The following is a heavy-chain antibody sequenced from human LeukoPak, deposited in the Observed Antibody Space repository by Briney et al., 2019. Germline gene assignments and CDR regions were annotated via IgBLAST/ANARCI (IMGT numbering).Heavy chain of an antibody. CDR1: GFTFTGYY. D-gene: IGHD4-11*01. CDR3: ARIGSYSNFYELDY. J-gene: IGHJ4*02. Sequence: ASVKVSCKASGFTFTGYYMHWVRQAPGQGLEWMGWINPNSGGTNYAQKFRGRVTMTRDTSISTAYMELSRLRSDDTAVYYCARIGSYSNFYELDYWGQGTLVTVSS. CDR2: INPNSGGT. V-gene: IGHV1-2*02.